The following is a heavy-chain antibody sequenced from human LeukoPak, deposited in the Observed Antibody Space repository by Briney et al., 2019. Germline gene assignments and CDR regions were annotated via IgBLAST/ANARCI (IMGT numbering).Heavy chain of an antibody. CDR1: GYTFTNYY. J-gene: IGHJ4*02. CDR3: ARGPTVVTLYYFDY. CDR2: INPSGGST. Sequence: AASMKVSCKASGYTFTNYYIHWVRQAPGQGLEWMGIINPSGGSTNYAQKFQGRVTMTRDTSTSTVYMELSSLRSEDAAVYYCARGPTVVTLYYFDYWGQGTLVTVSS. V-gene: IGHV1-46*01. D-gene: IGHD2-21*02.